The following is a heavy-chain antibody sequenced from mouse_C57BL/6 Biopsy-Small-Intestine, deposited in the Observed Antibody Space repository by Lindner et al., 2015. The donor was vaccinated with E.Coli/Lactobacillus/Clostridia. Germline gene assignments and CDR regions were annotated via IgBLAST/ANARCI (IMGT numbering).Heavy chain of an antibody. J-gene: IGHJ2*01. CDR2: ISAYNRKT. CDR1: GFAFVTYG. V-gene: IGHV1-7*01. Sequence: SVKVSCKFSGFAFVTYGIYWVRQAPGQGLEWVGSISAYNRKTNSAQNVRGRVTMTTDPSTSTAYMELRSLRYDDPGVYFCARGGYDIGFDYWGQGTLLSVSS. CDR3: ARGGYDIGFDY. D-gene: IGHD1-1*02.